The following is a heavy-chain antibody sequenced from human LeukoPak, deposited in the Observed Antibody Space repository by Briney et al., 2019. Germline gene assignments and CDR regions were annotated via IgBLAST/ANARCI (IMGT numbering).Heavy chain of an antibody. Sequence: GGSLRLSCAASGFTFSSYAMHWVRQAPGKGLEWVTVISYDGSNEYYADSVKGRFTISRDNSKNTLYLQMNSLTTEDTAVYYCARDQRGAFYYGSGRLDYWGQGTLVTVSS. J-gene: IGHJ4*02. CDR2: ISYDGSNE. CDR1: GFTFSSYA. V-gene: IGHV3-30-3*01. CDR3: ARDQRGAFYYGSGRLDY. D-gene: IGHD3-10*01.